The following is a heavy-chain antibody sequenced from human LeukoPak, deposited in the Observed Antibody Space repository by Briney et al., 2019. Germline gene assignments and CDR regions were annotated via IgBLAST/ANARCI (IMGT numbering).Heavy chain of an antibody. J-gene: IGHJ6*02. V-gene: IGHV4-59*08. D-gene: IGHD6-13*01. CDR1: GGSISSYY. CDR2: IYYSGST. CDR3: AGRSAAQYYYYYGMDV. Sequence: SGTLSLTCTVSGGSISSYYWSWIRQPPGKGLEWIGYIYYSGSTNYNPSLKSRVTISVDTSKNQFSLKLSSVTAADTAVYYCAGRSAAQYYYYYGMDVWGQGTTVTVSS.